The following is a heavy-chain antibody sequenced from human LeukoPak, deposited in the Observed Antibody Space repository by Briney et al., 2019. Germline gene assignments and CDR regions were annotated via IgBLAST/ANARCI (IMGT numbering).Heavy chain of an antibody. CDR2: ISGSGTST. Sequence: GGSLSLSCATSGFTFSNSDMNWVRQAPGKGLEWVSAISGSGTSTYYADSVKGRFTISRDNSKNTLYLQMNSLRAEDTAVYYCAEDRDSGSYFHYWGQGTLVTVSS. CDR1: GFTFSNSD. CDR3: AEDRDSGSYFHY. J-gene: IGHJ4*02. V-gene: IGHV3-23*01. D-gene: IGHD1-26*01.